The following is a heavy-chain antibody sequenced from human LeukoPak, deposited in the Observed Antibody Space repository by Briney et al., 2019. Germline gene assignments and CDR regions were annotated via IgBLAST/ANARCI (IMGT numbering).Heavy chain of an antibody. CDR2: IIPIFGTA. V-gene: IGHV1-69*13. J-gene: IGHJ4*02. CDR3: ATRGGSPDLTFDY. Sequence: ASVKVSCKASGGTFSSYAISWVRQAPGQGLEWMGGIIPIFGTANYAQKFQGRVTITADESTSTAYMELSSLRSEDTAVYYCATRGGSPDLTFDYWGQGTLVTVSS. CDR1: GGTFSSYA. D-gene: IGHD1-14*01.